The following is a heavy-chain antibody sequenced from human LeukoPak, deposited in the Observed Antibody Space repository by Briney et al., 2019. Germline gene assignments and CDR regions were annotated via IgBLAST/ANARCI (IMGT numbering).Heavy chain of an antibody. Sequence: PGGSLRLSCAASGFKFSSYWMTWVRQAPGKGLEPVANINQDGSEKYYVDSVKGRFTISRDNAKNSLYLQMSSLRAEDTAVYYCTRGGDSAYWGQGTLVTVSS. CDR1: GFKFSSYW. CDR2: INQDGSEK. J-gene: IGHJ4*02. CDR3: TRGGDSAY. D-gene: IGHD2-15*01. V-gene: IGHV3-7*01.